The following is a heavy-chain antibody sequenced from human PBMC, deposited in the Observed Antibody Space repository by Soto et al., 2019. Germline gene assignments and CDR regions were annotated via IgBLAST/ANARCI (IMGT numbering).Heavy chain of an antibody. Sequence: QVQLQESGPGLVKPSQTLSLTCTVSGGSISSGDYYWSWIRQPPGKGLEWIGYIYYSGSTYYNPALKSRVTIAVDTSKNQFSLKLSSVTAADTAVYYCAREAGLELGKSLDYWGQGTLVTVSS. CDR3: AREAGLELGKSLDY. CDR2: IYYSGST. CDR1: GGSISSGDYY. J-gene: IGHJ4*02. V-gene: IGHV4-30-4*01. D-gene: IGHD1-7*01.